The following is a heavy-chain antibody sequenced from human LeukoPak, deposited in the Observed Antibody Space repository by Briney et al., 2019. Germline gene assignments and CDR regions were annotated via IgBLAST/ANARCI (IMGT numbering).Heavy chain of an antibody. V-gene: IGHV4-39*07. D-gene: IGHD2-15*01. CDR1: GGSISSSSYY. CDR3: ASEDCGGGSCPLTG. J-gene: IGHJ4*02. Sequence: SETLSLACTVSGGSISSSSYYWGWIRQPPGKGLEWIGSIYYSGSTYYNPSLKSRVTISVDTSKNQFSLKLSSVTAADTAVYYCASEDCGGGSCPLTGWGQGTLVTVSS. CDR2: IYYSGST.